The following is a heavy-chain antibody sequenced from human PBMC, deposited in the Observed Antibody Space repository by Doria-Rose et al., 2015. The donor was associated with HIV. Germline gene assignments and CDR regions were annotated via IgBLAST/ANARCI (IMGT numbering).Heavy chain of an antibody. Sequence: QTTLKESGPVLVKPTETLTLTCTVSGVSLSSPGMGVSWIRQPPGKALEWLANIFSDDERSYKTSLKSRLTISRRTSKSQVVLTMTDMDPVDTATYYCARIKSSRWYHKYYFDFWGQGTLVIVSA. CDR2: IFSDDER. V-gene: IGHV2-26*01. D-gene: IGHD6-13*01. CDR1: GVSLSSPGMG. CDR3: ARIKSSRWYHKYYFDF. J-gene: IGHJ4*02.